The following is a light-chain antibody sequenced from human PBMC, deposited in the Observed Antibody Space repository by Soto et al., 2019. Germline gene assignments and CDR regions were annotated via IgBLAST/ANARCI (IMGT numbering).Light chain of an antibody. CDR1: QSVSSN. CDR3: QQYNNWPFP. Sequence: EIVMTQSPATLSVSPGERATLSCRASQSVSSNLAWYQQKPGQDPRLLIYGASTRATGIPAMFSGSASGTEFTLTISSLQSEDFAVYYCQQYNNWPFPFGPGTKVVIK. CDR2: GAS. V-gene: IGKV3-15*01. J-gene: IGKJ3*01.